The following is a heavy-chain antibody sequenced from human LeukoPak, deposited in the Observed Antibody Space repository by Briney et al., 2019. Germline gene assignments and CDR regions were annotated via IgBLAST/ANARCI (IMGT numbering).Heavy chain of an antibody. V-gene: IGHV1-69*05. J-gene: IGHJ6*03. CDR1: GGTLSSYA. Sequence: ASVKVSCKASGGTLSSYAISWVRQAPGQGIEWMGGIIPIFGTANYAQKFQGRVTITTDESTSTAYMELSSLRSEDTAVYYCAKGYCSSTSCFIDYYYMDVWGKGTTVTVSS. D-gene: IGHD2-2*01. CDR3: AKGYCSSTSCFIDYYYMDV. CDR2: IIPIFGTA.